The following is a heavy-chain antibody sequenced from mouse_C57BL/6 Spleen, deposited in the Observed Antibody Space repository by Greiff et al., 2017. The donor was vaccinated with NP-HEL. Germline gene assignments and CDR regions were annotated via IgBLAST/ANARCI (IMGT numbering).Heavy chain of an antibody. D-gene: IGHD2-2*01. Sequence: EVKLQESGPGLVKPSQSLSLTCSVTGYSITSGYYWNWIRQFPGNKLEWMGYISYDGSTNYNPSLKNRISLTRDTSKNQFFLKLNSVTTEDTATYYCARSGYLSYWYFDVWGTGTTVTVSS. J-gene: IGHJ1*03. CDR2: ISYDGST. CDR3: ARSGYLSYWYFDV. CDR1: GYSITSGYY. V-gene: IGHV3-6*01.